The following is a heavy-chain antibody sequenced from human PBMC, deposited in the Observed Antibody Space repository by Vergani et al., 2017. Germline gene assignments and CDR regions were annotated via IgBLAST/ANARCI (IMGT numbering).Heavy chain of an antibody. CDR1: GFTFSACP. CDR2: ISARYPST. D-gene: IGHD3-22*01. V-gene: IGHV3-23*01. Sequence: EVQLLQSGGGVIQPGGSVRLSCAAPGFTFSACPMTWVRQAPGKGRGWVSAISARYPSTYYAYSVKGRFTISRDNSKNMLYRQMNSLRAEDTAVYYCARLSYDTTPYLQGGYDCWGQGTLVSVSS. CDR3: ARLSYDTTPYLQGGYDC. J-gene: IGHJ4*02.